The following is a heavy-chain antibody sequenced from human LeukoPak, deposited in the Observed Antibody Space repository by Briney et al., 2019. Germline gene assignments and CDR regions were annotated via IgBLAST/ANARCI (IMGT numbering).Heavy chain of an antibody. D-gene: IGHD2-15*01. Sequence: SVKVSCKASGGTFSSYAISWVRQAPGQGLEWMGGIIPIFGTANYAQKFQGRVTITADESTSTAYMELSSLRSEDTAVYYCASPIGYCSGGSCSLLGPFDYWGQGTLVTVSS. V-gene: IGHV1-69*13. J-gene: IGHJ4*02. CDR3: ASPIGYCSGGSCSLLGPFDY. CDR1: GGTFSSYA. CDR2: IIPIFGTA.